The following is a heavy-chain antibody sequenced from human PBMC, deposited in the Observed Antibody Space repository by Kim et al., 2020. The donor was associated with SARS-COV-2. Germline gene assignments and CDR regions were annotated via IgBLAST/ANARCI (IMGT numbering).Heavy chain of an antibody. J-gene: IGHJ4*02. CDR3: ARVVGLPSRDDY. V-gene: IGHV3-11*06. Sequence: YADAVKHRFTISRDNAKNSLYLQMNSLRAEDTAVYYCARVVGLPSRDDYWGQGTLVTVSS. D-gene: IGHD5-12*01.